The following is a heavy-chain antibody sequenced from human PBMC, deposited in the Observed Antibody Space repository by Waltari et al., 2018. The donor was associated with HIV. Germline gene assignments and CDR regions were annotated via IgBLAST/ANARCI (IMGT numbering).Heavy chain of an antibody. D-gene: IGHD3-10*01. V-gene: IGHV4-39*01. CDR2: IYYSGST. CDR1: GCSISSSSYY. Sequence: QLQLQESGPGLVKPSETLSLTCTVSGCSISSSSYYWGWVRQPPGKGLEWIGSIYYSGSTYYNPSLKSRVTISVDTSKNQFSLKLSSVTAADTAVYYCASRGTPYGSGSYYPKPDYWGQGTLVTVSS. CDR3: ASRGTPYGSGSYYPKPDY. J-gene: IGHJ4*02.